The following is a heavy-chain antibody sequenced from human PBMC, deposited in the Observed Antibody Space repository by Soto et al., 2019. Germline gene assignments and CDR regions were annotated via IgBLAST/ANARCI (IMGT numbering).Heavy chain of an antibody. Sequence: PGGSLRLSCAASGFTFSSYSMNWVRQAPGKGLEWVSSISSSSSYIYYADSVKGRFTISRDNAKNSLYLQMNSLRAEDTAVYYCARDSEVGATHFDYWGQGTLVTVSS. CDR3: ARDSEVGATHFDY. CDR1: GFTFSSYS. J-gene: IGHJ4*02. CDR2: ISSSSSYI. V-gene: IGHV3-21*01. D-gene: IGHD1-26*01.